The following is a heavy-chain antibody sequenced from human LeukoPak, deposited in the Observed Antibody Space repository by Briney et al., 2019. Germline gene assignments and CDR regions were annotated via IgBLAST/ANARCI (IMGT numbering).Heavy chain of an antibody. J-gene: IGHJ4*02. Sequence: GGSLRLSCAVSGFTFNNYVMNWVRQAPGRGLEWVSAVDDGGAGTYYADSVKGRFTISRDNAKNTLYLQISSLRAEDTAVYYCARSWDARLNFDYWGQGTLVTVSS. D-gene: IGHD1-26*01. CDR2: VDDGGAGT. CDR3: ARSWDARLNFDY. V-gene: IGHV3-23*01. CDR1: GFTFNNYV.